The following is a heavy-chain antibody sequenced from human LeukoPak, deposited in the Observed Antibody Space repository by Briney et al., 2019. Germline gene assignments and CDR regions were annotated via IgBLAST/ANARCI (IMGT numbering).Heavy chain of an antibody. J-gene: IGHJ4*02. CDR3: ATILGVDNRIDS. D-gene: IGHD3-3*01. CDR1: GYSITTNYY. V-gene: IGHV4-38-2*02. CDR2: VYHNGET. Sequence: SETLSLTCTVSGYSITTNYYWAWIRQSTGTGLEWIGSVYHNGETYYNPSLKSRVIISVDTSKNEFSLKLNSMTAADTAVYYCATILGVDNRIDSWGQGTLVTVSS.